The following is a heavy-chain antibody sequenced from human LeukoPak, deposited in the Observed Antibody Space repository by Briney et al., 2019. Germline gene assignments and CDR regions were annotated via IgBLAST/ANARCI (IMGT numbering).Heavy chain of an antibody. CDR1: GGSISGYY. Sequence: PPETLSLTCAVYGGSISGYYWSWIRQPPGKGLEWIGEMNYSGSINYNPSLKSRVTISVDTSKNQFSLKLSSVTAADTAVYYCARDVGAGGYEYWGQGTPVTVSS. D-gene: IGHD5-12*01. CDR2: MNYSGSI. J-gene: IGHJ4*02. CDR3: ARDVGAGGYEY. V-gene: IGHV4-34*01.